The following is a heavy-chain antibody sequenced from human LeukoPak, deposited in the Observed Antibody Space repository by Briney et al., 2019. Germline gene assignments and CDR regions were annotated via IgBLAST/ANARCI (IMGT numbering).Heavy chain of an antibody. CDR3: ARDRITMVRGALRYYGMDV. V-gene: IGHV4-59*01. CDR2: IYYSGST. CDR1: GGSISSYY. D-gene: IGHD3-10*01. J-gene: IGHJ6*02. Sequence: SETLSLTCTVSGGSISSYYWSWIRQPPGKGLEWIGYIYYSGSTNYNPSLKSRVTISVDTSKNQFSLKLNSVTAADTAVYYCARDRITMVRGALRYYGMDVWGQGTTLTVSS.